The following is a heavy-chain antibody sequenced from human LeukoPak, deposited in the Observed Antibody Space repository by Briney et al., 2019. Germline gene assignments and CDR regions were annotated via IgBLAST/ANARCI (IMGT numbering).Heavy chain of an antibody. D-gene: IGHD5-12*01. CDR2: ISAYNGNT. Sequence: ASVKVSCKASGGTFSSYAISWVRQAPGQGLEWMGWISAYNGNTNYAQKLQGRVTMTADTSTSTAYMELRSLRSDDTAVYYCARVNSGYEGLDYWGQGTLVTVSS. CDR3: ARVNSGYEGLDY. CDR1: GGTFSSYA. V-gene: IGHV1-18*01. J-gene: IGHJ4*02.